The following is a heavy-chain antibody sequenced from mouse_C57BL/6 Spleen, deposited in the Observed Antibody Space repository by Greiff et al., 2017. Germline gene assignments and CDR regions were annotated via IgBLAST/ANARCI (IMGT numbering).Heavy chain of an antibody. V-gene: IGHV1-52*01. CDR3: ARGRYYDYGNCDD. Sequence: QVQLQQPGAELVRPGSSVKLSCKASGYTFTSYWLPWVKQRPIQGLEWIGNIDPSDSETPYNQTFKDKATLTVDKSSSTAYMQLSSLTSEDTAVYYGARGRYYDYGNCDDWGKGTTLTVSS. J-gene: IGHJ2*01. D-gene: IGHD2-4*01. CDR1: GYTFTSYW. CDR2: IDPSDSET.